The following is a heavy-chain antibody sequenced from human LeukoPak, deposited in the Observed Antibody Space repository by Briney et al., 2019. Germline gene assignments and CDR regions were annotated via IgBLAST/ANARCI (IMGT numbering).Heavy chain of an antibody. CDR1: GYTFRGNY. CDR3: ARDPSSVTLYFFDY. Sequence: SVKVSCKASGYTFRGNYIHWLRQAPGQGLEWMGWIDANNGDTKSAQKFQGRVTMSRDTSISTAYMDLSSLSPDDAAVYYCARDPSSVTLYFFDYWGQGTLVTVSS. CDR2: IDANNGDT. J-gene: IGHJ4*02. D-gene: IGHD4-11*01. V-gene: IGHV1-2*02.